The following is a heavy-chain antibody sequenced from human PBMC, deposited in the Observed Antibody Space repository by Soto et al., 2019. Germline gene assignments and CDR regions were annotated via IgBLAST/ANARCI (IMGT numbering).Heavy chain of an antibody. CDR2: INPSGGST. V-gene: IGHV1-46*03. D-gene: IGHD3-3*01. CDR3: ARDTIFGGRGYYYMDV. J-gene: IGHJ6*03. CDR1: GYTFTSYY. Sequence: ASVKVSCKASGYTFTSYYMHWVRQAPGQGLEWMGIINPSGGSTSYAQKFQGRVTMTRDTSTSTVYMELSSLRSEDTAVYYCARDTIFGGRGYYYMDVWGKGTTVTVSS.